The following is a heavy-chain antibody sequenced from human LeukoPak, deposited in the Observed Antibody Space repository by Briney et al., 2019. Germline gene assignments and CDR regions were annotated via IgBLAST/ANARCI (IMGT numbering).Heavy chain of an antibody. CDR2: INTNTGNP. CDR3: ARGVEQEESILGLNWFDP. D-gene: IGHD3-16*01. Sequence: GASVKVSCKASGYTFTSYAMNWVRQAPGQGLEWMGWINTNTGNPTYAQGFTGRFVFSLDTSVSTAYLQISSLKAEDTAVYYCARGVEQEESILGLNWFDPWGQGTLVTVSS. CDR1: GYTFTSYA. J-gene: IGHJ5*02. V-gene: IGHV7-4-1*02.